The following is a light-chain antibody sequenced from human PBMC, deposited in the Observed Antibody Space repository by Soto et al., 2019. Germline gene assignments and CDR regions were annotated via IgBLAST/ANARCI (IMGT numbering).Light chain of an antibody. CDR2: EVT. V-gene: IGLV2-8*01. J-gene: IGLJ1*01. Sequence: ALTQPPSASGSPGQSVTISCTGSSSDVGNYNYVSWYQQHPGKAPKLMIQEVTKRPSWVPDRFSGSKSGNTASLTVSGLPAEDEADYYCSSYAGNNIFVFGTGTTVTVL. CDR3: SSYAGNNIFV. CDR1: SSDVGNYNY.